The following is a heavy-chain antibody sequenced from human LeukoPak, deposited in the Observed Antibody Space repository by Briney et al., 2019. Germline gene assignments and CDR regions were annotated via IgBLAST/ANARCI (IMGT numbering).Heavy chain of an antibody. D-gene: IGHD2-15*01. CDR2: INDSEST. Sequence: SETLSLTCAVYGGSFSGYYWSWIRQTPGEGLEWIGEINDSESTNYNPSLKSRATMSVDTSKSQFSLKLSSVTAADTALYYCAREDCTSGSCTNFDYWGQGTLVTVSS. CDR1: GGSFSGYY. CDR3: AREDCTSGSCTNFDY. V-gene: IGHV4-34*01. J-gene: IGHJ4*02.